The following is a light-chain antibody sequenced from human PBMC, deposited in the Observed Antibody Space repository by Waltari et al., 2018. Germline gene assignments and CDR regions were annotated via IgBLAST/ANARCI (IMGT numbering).Light chain of an antibody. CDR2: LGS. Sequence: DIVVTQSPLSLPVSPGEPASTSSTASHSLLHRNGNNSLDWYLQKPGQSPQLLIYLGSNRASGVPDRFSGSGSGTDFTLRISRVEAEDVGVYYCMQSLQTLWTFGQGTKVEIK. CDR3: MQSLQTLWT. CDR1: HSLLHRNGNNS. V-gene: IGKV2-28*01. J-gene: IGKJ1*01.